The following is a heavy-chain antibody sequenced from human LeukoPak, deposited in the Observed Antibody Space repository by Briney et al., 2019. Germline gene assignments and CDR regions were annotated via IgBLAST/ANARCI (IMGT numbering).Heavy chain of an antibody. J-gene: IGHJ5*02. CDR1: GGSFSGYY. D-gene: IGHD1-20*01. CDR3: ARGVDNWNVFWFDP. V-gene: IGHV4-34*01. Sequence: SETLSLTCAVYGGSFSGYYWSWIRQPPGKGLEWIGEINHSGSTNYNPSLKSRVTISVDTSKNQFSLKLRSVTAADTAVYYCARGVDNWNVFWFDPWGQGTLVTVPS. CDR2: INHSGST.